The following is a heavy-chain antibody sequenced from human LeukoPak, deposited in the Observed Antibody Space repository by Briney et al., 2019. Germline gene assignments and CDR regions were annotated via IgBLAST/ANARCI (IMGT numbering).Heavy chain of an antibody. D-gene: IGHD2-2*01. CDR1: GFTFSSYG. CDR3: STDIVVVPAAIMLRYYFDY. V-gene: IGHV3-30*02. Sequence: GGSLRLSCAASGFTFSSYGMHWVRQAPGKGLEWVAFIRYDGSNKYYADSVKGRFTISRDNSKNTLYLQMNSLRAEDTAVYYCSTDIVVVPAAIMLRYYFDYWGQGTLVTVSS. CDR2: IRYDGSNK. J-gene: IGHJ4*02.